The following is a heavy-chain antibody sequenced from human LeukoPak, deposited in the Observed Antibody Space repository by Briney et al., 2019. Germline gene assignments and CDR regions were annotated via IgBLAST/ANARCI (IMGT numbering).Heavy chain of an antibody. CDR1: RFTFSSYV. V-gene: IGHV3-23*01. J-gene: IGHJ4*02. D-gene: IGHD6-13*01. CDR2: ISGSGGTT. CDR3: AYNSSSWYGAFAY. Sequence: GGSLPLTCAASRFTFSSYVMSWVRQAPGKGLEWVSAISGSGGTTYYADSVKGRFTISRDNSKNTLYLQMNSLRAEDTAVYYCAYNSSSWYGAFAYWSQGSLVTVSS.